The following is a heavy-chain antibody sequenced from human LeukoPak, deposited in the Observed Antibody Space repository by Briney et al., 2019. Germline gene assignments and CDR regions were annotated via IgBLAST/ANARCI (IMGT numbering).Heavy chain of an antibody. D-gene: IGHD4-23*01. CDR3: AKMGNSLDY. J-gene: IGHJ4*02. CDR2: ISWNSGSI. Sequence: PGRSLRLSCAASGFTFDDYAMHWVRQAPGKGLEWVSGISWNSGSIGYADSVKGRFTIPRDNAKNSLYLQMNSLRAEDTALYYCAKMGNSLDYWGQGTLVTVSS. CDR1: GFTFDDYA. V-gene: IGHV3-9*01.